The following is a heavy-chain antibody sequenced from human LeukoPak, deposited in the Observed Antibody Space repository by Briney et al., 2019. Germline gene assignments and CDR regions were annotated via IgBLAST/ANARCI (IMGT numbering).Heavy chain of an antibody. CDR3: ARATGYYYDSRKSFGY. J-gene: IGHJ4*02. CDR2: INPNSGGT. D-gene: IGHD3-22*01. V-gene: IGHV1-2*02. Sequence: GASVKVSCKASGYTFTGYYMHWVRQAPGQGLEWMGWINPNSGGTNYAQKFQGRVTMTRDTSISTAYMELSSLRSEDTAVYYCARATGYYYDSRKSFGYRGQGTLVTVSS. CDR1: GYTFTGYY.